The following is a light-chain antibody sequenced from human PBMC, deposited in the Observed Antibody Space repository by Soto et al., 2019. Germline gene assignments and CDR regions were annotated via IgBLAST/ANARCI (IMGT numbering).Light chain of an antibody. V-gene: IGLV1-47*01. CDR3: AAWDDSLSGPV. J-gene: IGLJ3*02. CDR2: NDN. Sequence: QSVLTQPPSASGTPGQRATISCSGSSSNIGSNYVFWYQQLPGPAPKLLIYNDNQRPSGVPDRFSGSKSGTSASLAISGLRSDDESDYYCAAWDDSLSGPVFGGGTKLTVL. CDR1: SSNIGSNY.